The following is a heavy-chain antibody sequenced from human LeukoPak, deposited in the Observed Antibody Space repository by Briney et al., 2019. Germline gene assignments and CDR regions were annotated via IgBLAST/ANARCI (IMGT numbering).Heavy chain of an antibody. CDR2: INWNGGST. J-gene: IGHJ3*02. V-gene: IGHV3-20*04. CDR1: GFTFDDYG. Sequence: PGGSLRLSCAASGFTFDDYGMSWVRQAPGKGLEWVSGINWNGGSTGYADSVKGRFTISRDNAKNSLYLQMNGLRAEDTALYYCARDLRHPDAFDIWGQGTMVTVSS. D-gene: IGHD6-25*01. CDR3: ARDLRHPDAFDI.